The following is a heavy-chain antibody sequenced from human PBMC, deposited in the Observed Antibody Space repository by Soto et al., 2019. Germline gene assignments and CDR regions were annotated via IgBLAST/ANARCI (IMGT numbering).Heavy chain of an antibody. D-gene: IGHD2-21*02. J-gene: IGHJ4*02. Sequence: QVQLVESGGDVVQPGRSLRLSCAASGFTFSSYAMHWVRQAPGKGLEWVAVISYDGSSNVYADSVKGRLTVSRDNSKNPLHLQTNSRRPEDPAVYHCARGRSTYCGGACYPHDYWGQGTLVAVSS. CDR2: ISYDGSSN. V-gene: IGHV3-30-3*01. CDR3: ARGRSTYCGGACYPHDY. CDR1: GFTFSSYA.